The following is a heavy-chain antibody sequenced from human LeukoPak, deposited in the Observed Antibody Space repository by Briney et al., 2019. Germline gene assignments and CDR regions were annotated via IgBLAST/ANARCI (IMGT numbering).Heavy chain of an antibody. CDR2: INPNSGGT. D-gene: IGHD3-10*01. J-gene: IGHJ5*02. Sequence: ASVKVSCKASGYTFTGYYMHWVRQAPGQGLEWMGWINPNSGGTNYAQKFQGRVTMTRDTSISTAYMELSRLRSDDTAVYYCAREGGVWFGGSSSANWFDPWGQGTLVTVSS. V-gene: IGHV1-2*02. CDR1: GYTFTGYY. CDR3: AREGGVWFGGSSSANWFDP.